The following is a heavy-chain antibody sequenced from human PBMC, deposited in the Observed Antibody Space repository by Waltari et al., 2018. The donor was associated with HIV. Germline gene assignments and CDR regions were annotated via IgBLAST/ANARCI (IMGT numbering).Heavy chain of an antibody. J-gene: IGHJ4*02. CDR3: AKDPGPTTVTTFFDS. CDR1: DFIFSSHP. CDR2: IRASGDP. V-gene: IGHV3-23*01. Sequence: VYLLESGGALVQPGGSLRLSCVASDFIFSSHPLAWVRPPPGKGLEWVSSIRASGDPKYADFAEGRFTVSRDNAKNRLYLQMNSLRVEDTALYYCAKDPGPTTVTTFFDSWGQGTLVTVSS. D-gene: IGHD4-17*01.